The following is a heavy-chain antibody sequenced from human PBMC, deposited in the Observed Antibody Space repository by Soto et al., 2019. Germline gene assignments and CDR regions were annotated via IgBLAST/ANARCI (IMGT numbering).Heavy chain of an antibody. CDR3: ARGQEGVVATH. CDR2: IHYSGST. V-gene: IGHV4-59*12. D-gene: IGHD2-15*01. J-gene: IGHJ4*02. Sequence: SETLCLTCTVAGGSINNYDWSWIRQPPGKGLEWIGFIHYSGSTNYNPSLRSRVTISADTSKKQFSLKVTSVTAADTAVYYCARGQEGVVATHWDQGTLVTVS. CDR1: GGSINNYD.